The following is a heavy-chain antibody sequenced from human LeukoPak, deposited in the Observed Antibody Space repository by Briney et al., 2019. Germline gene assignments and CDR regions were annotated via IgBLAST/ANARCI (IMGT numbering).Heavy chain of an antibody. D-gene: IGHD2-2*01. CDR1: RFSFSAYA. CDR3: AKGARVGPHYFDY. CDR2: IYSADST. Sequence: GGSLRLSCAASRFSFSAYAMNWVRQAPGKGLEWVSVIYSADSTFYADSVKGRFTISRDNSKNTLHLQMNSLRAEDTAVYYCAKGARVGPHYFDYWGQGTLVTVSS. J-gene: IGHJ4*02. V-gene: IGHV3-23*03.